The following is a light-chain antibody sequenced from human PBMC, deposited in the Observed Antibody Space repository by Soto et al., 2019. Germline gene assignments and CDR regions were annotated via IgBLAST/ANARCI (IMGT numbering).Light chain of an antibody. Sequence: AIRMTQSPSSFSASTGDRVTITCRASQGISSYLAWYQQKPGKAPKLLIYAASTLQSGAPSRFSGSGSGTDFTLTISCLQSEDFATYYCQQYYSYPTFGGGTKVEIK. CDR1: QGISSY. V-gene: IGKV1-8*01. CDR2: AAS. J-gene: IGKJ4*01. CDR3: QQYYSYPT.